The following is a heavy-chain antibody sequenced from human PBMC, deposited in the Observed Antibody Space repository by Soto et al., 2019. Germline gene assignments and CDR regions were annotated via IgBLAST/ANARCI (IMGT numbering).Heavy chain of an antibody. CDR3: ARDRSDTGIYYYYGMDV. D-gene: IGHD3-10*01. CDR2: INPNSGGT. CDR1: GYTFTGYY. V-gene: IGHV1-2*02. Sequence: ASVKVSCKASGYTFTGYYMHWVRQAPGQGLEWMGWINPNSGGTNYAQKFQGRVTMTRDTSISTAYMELSRLRSDDTAVYYCARDRSDTGIYYYYGMDVWGQGTTVTVSS. J-gene: IGHJ6*02.